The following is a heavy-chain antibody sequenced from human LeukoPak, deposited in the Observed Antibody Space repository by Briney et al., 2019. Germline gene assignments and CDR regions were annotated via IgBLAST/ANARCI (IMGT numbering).Heavy chain of an antibody. CDR1: GFTFSSYA. D-gene: IGHD3-16*01. J-gene: IGHJ4*02. CDR2: ITADAGRT. CDR3: AKDFRGTIESIGFFDY. V-gene: IGHV3-23*01. Sequence: PGGSLRLSCAASGFTFSSYAMSWVRQAPGKGLEWVSTITADAGRTDYADSVKGRFTISRDNSKNTLYLQINSLRAEDTAVYYCAKDFRGTIESIGFFDYWGQGTLVTVSS.